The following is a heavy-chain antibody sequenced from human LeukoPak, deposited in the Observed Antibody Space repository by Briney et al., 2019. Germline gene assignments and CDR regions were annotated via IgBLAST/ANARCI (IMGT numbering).Heavy chain of an antibody. CDR2: ISYDGTNK. Sequence: PGGSLRLSCAASGFIFSGYAMHWVRQAPGKGLEWAAVISYDGTNKYYADSVKGRFTISRDNAKNSLYLQMNSLRAEDTAVYYCARARTRYSGSYGGAFDIWGQGTMVTVSS. CDR1: GFIFSGYA. V-gene: IGHV3-30-3*01. J-gene: IGHJ3*02. D-gene: IGHD1-26*01. CDR3: ARARTRYSGSYGGAFDI.